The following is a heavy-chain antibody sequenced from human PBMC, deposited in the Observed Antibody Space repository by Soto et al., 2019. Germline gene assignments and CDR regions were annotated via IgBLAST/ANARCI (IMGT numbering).Heavy chain of an antibody. Sequence: PGGSLRLSCAASGFNFISYAMHWVRQAPGKGLEWLTTISYDGNSKYLADSVKGRFSISRDNSKNTLYLQMISLRDEDTAVYYCARVPATKMLGSGDYYGMDVWGQGTTVTVSS. CDR1: GFNFISYA. CDR2: ISYDGNSK. D-gene: IGHD3-10*01. J-gene: IGHJ6*02. V-gene: IGHV3-30-3*01. CDR3: ARVPATKMLGSGDYYGMDV.